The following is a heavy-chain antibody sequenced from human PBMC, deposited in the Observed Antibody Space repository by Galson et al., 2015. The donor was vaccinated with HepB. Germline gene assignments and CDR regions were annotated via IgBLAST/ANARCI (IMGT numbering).Heavy chain of an antibody. CDR1: GFTFSSYA. V-gene: IGHV3-23*01. CDR2: ISGSGGST. J-gene: IGHJ2*01. CDR3: AKDGATTVVYWYFDL. D-gene: IGHD4-23*01. Sequence: SLRLSCAASGFTFSSYAMSWVRQAPGKGLEWVSAISGSGGSTYYADSVKGRFTISRDHSKNTLYLQMNSLRAEDTAVYYCAKDGATTVVYWYFDLWGRGTLVTVSS.